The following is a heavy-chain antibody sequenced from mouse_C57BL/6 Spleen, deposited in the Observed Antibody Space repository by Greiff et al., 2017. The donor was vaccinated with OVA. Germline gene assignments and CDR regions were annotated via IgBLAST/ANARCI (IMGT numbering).Heavy chain of an antibody. Sequence: VQLKESGGDLVKPGGSLKLSCAASGFTFSSYGMSWVRQTPDKRLEWVATISSGGSYTYYPDSVKGRFTISRDNAKNTLYLQMSSLKSEDTAMYYCARHRATANYYAMDYWGQGTSVTVSS. V-gene: IGHV5-6*01. D-gene: IGHD1-2*01. CDR3: ARHRATANYYAMDY. CDR2: ISSGGSYT. CDR1: GFTFSSYG. J-gene: IGHJ4*01.